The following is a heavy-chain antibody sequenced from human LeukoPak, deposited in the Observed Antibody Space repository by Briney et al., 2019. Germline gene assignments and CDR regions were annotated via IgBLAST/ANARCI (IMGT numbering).Heavy chain of an antibody. V-gene: IGHV4-28*05. CDR3: ARNASSGFFND. CDR2: IHHSGSI. D-gene: IGHD6-25*01. J-gene: IGHJ1*01. Sequence: PSETLSLTCTVSGHSIANTYYWGWIRQSPGKGLEWIGSIHHSGSIFESGSTHYSPSLRSRVTVSADPAKNQISLTLRSVTAADTAVYFCARNASSGFFNDWGQGILVTVSS. CDR1: GHSIANTYY.